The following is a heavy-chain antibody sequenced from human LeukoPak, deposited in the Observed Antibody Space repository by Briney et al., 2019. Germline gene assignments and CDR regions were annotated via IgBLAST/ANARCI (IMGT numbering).Heavy chain of an antibody. CDR1: GFTFDDYW. Sequence: GGSLRLSCGASGFTFDDYWMSWVRQAPGQGLEWVANINQDGSEKYYLDSAKGRFTISRDNARNSLYLQVNSLRAEDTAMYYCARDLNLYSSGWYDAFDLWGQGTMVTVSS. CDR3: ARDLNLYSSGWYDAFDL. CDR2: INQDGSEK. D-gene: IGHD6-19*01. J-gene: IGHJ3*01. V-gene: IGHV3-7*01.